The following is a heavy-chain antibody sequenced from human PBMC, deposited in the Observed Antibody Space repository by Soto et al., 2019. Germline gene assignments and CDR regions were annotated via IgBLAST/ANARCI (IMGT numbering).Heavy chain of an antibody. V-gene: IGHV4-34*01. Sequence: PSETLSLTCAVYGGSFSGYYWSWIRQPPGKGLEWIGEINHSGSTNYNPSLKSRVTISVDTSKNQFSLKLSSVTAADTAVYYCASGSSSGDYRGQGTLVTVSS. CDR2: INHSGST. J-gene: IGHJ4*02. CDR3: ASGSSSGDY. CDR1: GGSFSGYY. D-gene: IGHD6-6*01.